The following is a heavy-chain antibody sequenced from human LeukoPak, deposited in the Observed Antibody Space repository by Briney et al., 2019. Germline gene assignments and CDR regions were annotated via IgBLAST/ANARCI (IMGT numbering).Heavy chain of an antibody. Sequence: ASVKVSCKASGCAFTDYYMHWVRQAPGQGLEWMGIINPSGGSTSYAQKFQGRVTMTRDTSTSTVYMELSSLRSEDTAVYYCARDYGNRPNWFDPWGQRTLVTVSS. CDR2: INPSGGST. D-gene: IGHD2/OR15-2a*01. V-gene: IGHV1-46*01. CDR1: GCAFTDYY. CDR3: ARDYGNRPNWFDP. J-gene: IGHJ5*02.